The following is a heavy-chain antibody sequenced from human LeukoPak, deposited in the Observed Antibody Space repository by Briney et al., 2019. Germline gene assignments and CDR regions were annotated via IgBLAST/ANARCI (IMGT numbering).Heavy chain of an antibody. CDR2: IYPADSDT. CDR3: ARGVGGSYLLYFDY. D-gene: IGHD1-26*01. J-gene: IGHJ4*02. CDR1: GYSFTNYW. Sequence: GESLKISCKGSGYSFTNYWIAWVRQMPGKGLEWMGMIYPADSDTRYSPSFQGQVTISADRSISTAYLQWNSLKAADTAMYYCARGVGGSYLLYFDYWGQGTLVTVSS. V-gene: IGHV5-51*01.